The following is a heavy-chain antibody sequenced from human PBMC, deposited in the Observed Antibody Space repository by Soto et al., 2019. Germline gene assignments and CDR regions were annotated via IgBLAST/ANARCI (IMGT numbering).Heavy chain of an antibody. CDR2: IYYSGST. Sequence: SETLSLTCTVSGGSISSYYWSWIRQPPGKGLEWIGYIYYSGSTNYNPSLKSRVTISVDTSKNQFSLKLSSVTAADTAVYYCARGWQLEYFQHWGQGTLVTVSS. CDR3: ARGWQLEYFQH. CDR1: GGSISSYY. V-gene: IGHV4-59*01. D-gene: IGHD2-15*01. J-gene: IGHJ1*01.